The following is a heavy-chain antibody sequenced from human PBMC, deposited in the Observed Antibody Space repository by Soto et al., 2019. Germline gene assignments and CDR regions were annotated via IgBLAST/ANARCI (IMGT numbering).Heavy chain of an antibody. CDR2: VIPIFGTA. CDR3: ARDEEEYSYGPNYYYYGMDV. J-gene: IGHJ6*02. V-gene: IGHV1-69*13. D-gene: IGHD5-18*01. CDR1: GGTFSSYA. Sequence: GASVKVSCKASGGTFSSYAISWVRQAPGQGLEWMGGVIPIFGTANYAQKFQGRVTITADESTSTAYMELSSLRSEDTAVYYCARDEEEYSYGPNYYYYGMDVWGQGTTVTVSS.